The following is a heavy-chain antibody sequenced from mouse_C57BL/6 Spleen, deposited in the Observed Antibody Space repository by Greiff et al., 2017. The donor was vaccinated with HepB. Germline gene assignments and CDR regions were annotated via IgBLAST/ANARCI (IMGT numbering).Heavy chain of an antibody. Sequence: EVQLQQSGPELVKPGASVKMSCKASGYTFTDYNMHWVKQSHGKSLEWIGYINPNNGGTSYNQKFKGKATLTVNKSSSTAYMELRSLTSEDSAVYYCARSNHLRGHYAMDYWGQGTSVTVSS. CDR3: ARSNHLRGHYAMDY. J-gene: IGHJ4*01. CDR1: GYTFTDYN. CDR2: INPNNGGT. D-gene: IGHD2-5*01. V-gene: IGHV1-22*01.